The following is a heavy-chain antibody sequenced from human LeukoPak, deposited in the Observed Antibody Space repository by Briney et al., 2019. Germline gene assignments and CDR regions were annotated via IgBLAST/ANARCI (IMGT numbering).Heavy chain of an antibody. Sequence: GASVKVSCKASGYTFTGYYMHWVRQAPGQGLEWMGWINPNSGGTNYAQKFQGRVTMTRDTSISTAYMELSRLRSDDTAVYYCARDLGYYDRRVPAWGQGTLVTVSS. V-gene: IGHV1-2*02. D-gene: IGHD3-22*01. CDR3: ARDLGYYDRRVPA. CDR2: INPNSGGT. CDR1: GYTFTGYY. J-gene: IGHJ4*02.